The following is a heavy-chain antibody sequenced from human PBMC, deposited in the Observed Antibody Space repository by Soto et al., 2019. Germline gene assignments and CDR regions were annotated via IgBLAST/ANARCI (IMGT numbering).Heavy chain of an antibody. CDR2: IKSKADGRTP. D-gene: IGHD2-15*01. V-gene: IGHV3-15*01. Sequence: EVQLVESGGGLVEPGGSLRLSCVVSGFTFSNAWMRWVRQAPGKGLEWVGRIKSKADGRTPEYAASVEGRFTISRDDAKNTLYLQLDGLKTEDTAVYYCSTGLRWTSTDDYWGQGTLVTVSS. CDR3: STGLRWTSTDDY. CDR1: GFTFSNAW. J-gene: IGHJ4*02.